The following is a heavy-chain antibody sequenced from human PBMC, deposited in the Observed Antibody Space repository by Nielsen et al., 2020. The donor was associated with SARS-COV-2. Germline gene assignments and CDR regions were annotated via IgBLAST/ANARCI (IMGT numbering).Heavy chain of an antibody. CDR1: GFTFSGFP. Sequence: GGSLRLSCAASGFTFSGFPMHWVRQAPGKGLEWVAVVSYDGSAKHYADSVKGRFTISRDSSRNTLTLHMSSLRAEDTAVYHCAKAGIMITFGGDVDYFESWGQGTLVTVSS. J-gene: IGHJ4*02. D-gene: IGHD3-16*01. CDR3: AKAGIMITFGGDVDYFES. V-gene: IGHV3-30-3*01. CDR2: VSYDGSAK.